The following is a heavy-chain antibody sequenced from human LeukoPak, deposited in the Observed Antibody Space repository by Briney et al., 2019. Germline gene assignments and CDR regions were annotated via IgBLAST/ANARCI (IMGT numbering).Heavy chain of an antibody. J-gene: IGHJ3*02. Sequence: PGGSLRLSCAASGFTFSSYAMSWVRQAPGKGLEWVSAISGSGGSTYYADSVKGRFTISRDNSKNTLYLQMNSLRAEDTAVYYCARDGDDGTMIVVANDAFDIWGQGTMVTVSS. V-gene: IGHV3-23*01. CDR3: ARDGDDGTMIVVANDAFDI. CDR1: GFTFSSYA. D-gene: IGHD3-22*01. CDR2: ISGSGGST.